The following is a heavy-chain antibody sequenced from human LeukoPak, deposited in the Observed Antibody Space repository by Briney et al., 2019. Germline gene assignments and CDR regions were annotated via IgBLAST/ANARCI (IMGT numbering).Heavy chain of an antibody. Sequence: SETLSLTCAVYGGSFSGYYWSWIRQPPGKGLEWIGEINHSGSTNYNLSLKSRVTISVDTSKNQFSLKLSSVTAADTAVYYCARRPGWGSLYYFDYWGQGTLVTVSS. V-gene: IGHV4-34*01. J-gene: IGHJ4*02. CDR1: GGSFSGYY. D-gene: IGHD3-16*01. CDR3: ARRPGWGSLYYFDY. CDR2: INHSGST.